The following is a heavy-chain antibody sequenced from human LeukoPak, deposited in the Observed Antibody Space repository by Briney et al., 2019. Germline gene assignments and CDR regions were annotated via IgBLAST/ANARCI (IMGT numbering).Heavy chain of an antibody. J-gene: IGHJ5*02. CDR3: ATILLGYCSGGSCAGSWFDP. CDR1: GGSFSGHY. V-gene: IGHV4-34*01. D-gene: IGHD2-15*01. Sequence: SETLSLTCAVYGGSFSGHYWSWIRQPPGKGLEWIGEINHSGSTNYNPSLKSRVTISVDTSKNQFSLKLSSVTAADTAVYYCATILLGYCSGGSCAGSWFDPWGQGTLVTVSS. CDR2: INHSGST.